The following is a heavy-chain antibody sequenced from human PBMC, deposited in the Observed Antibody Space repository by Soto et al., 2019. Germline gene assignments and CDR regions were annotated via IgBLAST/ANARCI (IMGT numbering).Heavy chain of an antibody. J-gene: IGHJ4*02. V-gene: IGHV1-3*01. D-gene: IGHD5-18*01. CDR1: GYIFTTYA. CDR3: ARDVGYGLIDY. Sequence: APVKVSCKASGYIFTTYAMHWVRQAPGQRLEWMGWINAVNGHTKYSQKFQGRVTIAGDTSASTAYMELSSLTSEDTAVDYCARDVGYGLIDYWGQGTLVTVSS. CDR2: INAVNGHT.